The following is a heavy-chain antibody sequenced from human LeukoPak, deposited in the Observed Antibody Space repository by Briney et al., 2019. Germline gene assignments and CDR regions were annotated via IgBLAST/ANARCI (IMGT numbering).Heavy chain of an antibody. CDR2: LYGSGNI. D-gene: IGHD2-8*01. J-gene: IGHJ4*02. Sequence: SETLSLTCTVSGGSINTYYWSWIRQPPGKGLEWIGRLYGSGNINYNPSLQSRLTMSLDTSKNRFSLQLSSVTAADTAVYFCAREGGCTTGSCYYFDSWGLGTLVTVSS. V-gene: IGHV4-4*07. CDR1: GGSINTYY. CDR3: AREGGCTTGSCYYFDS.